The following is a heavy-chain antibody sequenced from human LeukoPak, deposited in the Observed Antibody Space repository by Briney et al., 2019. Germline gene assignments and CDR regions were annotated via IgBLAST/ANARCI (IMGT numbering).Heavy chain of an antibody. Sequence: GGSLRLSCAASGFTLSSYWMTWVRQAPGGGLEWVANIKQDRSERYYVDSVKGRFTISRDNANNSLFLQMNSLRGEDTAVSYCARGFRGANWFDPWGQGTLVTVSS. CDR3: ARGFRGANWFDP. V-gene: IGHV3-7*04. CDR1: GFTLSSYW. CDR2: IKQDRSER. D-gene: IGHD3-10*01. J-gene: IGHJ5*02.